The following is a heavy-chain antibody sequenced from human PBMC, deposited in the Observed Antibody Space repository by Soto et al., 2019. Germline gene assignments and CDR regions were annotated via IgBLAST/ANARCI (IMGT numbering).Heavy chain of an antibody. J-gene: IGHJ5*02. CDR2: ISYDGSNK. V-gene: IGHV3-30-3*01. Sequence: LRLSCAASGFTFRSYAMHWVRQAPGKGLEWVAVISYDGSNKYYADSVKGRFTISRDNSKNTLYLQMNSLRAEDTAVYYCARGKGFVVVVAATLRSGWFDPWGQGTLVTVSS. CDR3: ARGKGFVVVVAATLRSGWFDP. D-gene: IGHD2-15*01. CDR1: GFTFRSYA.